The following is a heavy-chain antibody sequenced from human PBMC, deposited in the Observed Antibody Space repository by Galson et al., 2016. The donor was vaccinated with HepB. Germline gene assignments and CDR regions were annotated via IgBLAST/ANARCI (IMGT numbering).Heavy chain of an antibody. Sequence: LRLSCAASGFTFGTYTMHWIRQAPGEGLQWVSLITGDRADAYYADSVKGRFTISRDNRKNSLYLQMNSLRTEDTALYYCAKDHGGYSGFDYWGQGTLVTVSS. D-gene: IGHD4-23*01. CDR1: GFTFGTYT. V-gene: IGHV3-43*01. J-gene: IGHJ4*02. CDR3: AKDHGGYSGFDY. CDR2: ITGDRADA.